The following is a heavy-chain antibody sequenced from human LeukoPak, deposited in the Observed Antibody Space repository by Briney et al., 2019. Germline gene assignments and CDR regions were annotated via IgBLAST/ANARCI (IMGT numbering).Heavy chain of an antibody. D-gene: IGHD5-12*01. V-gene: IGHV4-38-2*02. Sequence: SETLSLTCTVSGYSISSGYYWGWIRQPPGKGLERIASIHHSGSTYYNPSLKSRVTISVDTSKNQFSLKLSSVTAADAAVYYCARSRGYGPSFDYWGQGTLVTVSS. CDR1: GYSISSGYY. CDR3: ARSRGYGPSFDY. J-gene: IGHJ4*02. CDR2: IHHSGST.